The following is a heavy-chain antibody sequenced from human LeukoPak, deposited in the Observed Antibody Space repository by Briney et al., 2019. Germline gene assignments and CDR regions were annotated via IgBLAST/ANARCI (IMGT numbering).Heavy chain of an antibody. CDR1: GGTFSSYA. CDR3: ARSITMVRGVYDY. Sequence: ASVKVSCKASGGTFSSYAISWVRQATGQGLEWMGWMNPNSGNTGYAQKFQGRVTITRNTSISTAYMELSSLRSEDTAVYYCARSITMVRGVYDYWGQGTLVTVSS. J-gene: IGHJ4*02. V-gene: IGHV1-8*03. CDR2: MNPNSGNT. D-gene: IGHD3-10*01.